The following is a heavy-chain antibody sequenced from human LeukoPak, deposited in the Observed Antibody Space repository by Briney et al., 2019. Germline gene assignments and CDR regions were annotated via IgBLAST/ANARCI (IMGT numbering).Heavy chain of an antibody. CDR3: ARKENILTGYYDH. D-gene: IGHD3-9*01. J-gene: IGHJ5*02. V-gene: IGHV3-48*03. CDR2: ISSSGSTI. Sequence: PGGSLRLSCAASEFTFSSYEMNWIRQAPGKGLEWVSYISSSGSTIYYADSVKGRFTISRDNAKSSLYLQMNNLRAEDTAVYYCARKENILTGYYDHWGQGTLVTVSS. CDR1: EFTFSSYE.